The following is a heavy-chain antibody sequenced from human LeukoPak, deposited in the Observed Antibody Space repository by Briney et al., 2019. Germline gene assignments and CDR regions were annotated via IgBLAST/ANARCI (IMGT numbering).Heavy chain of an antibody. CDR1: GFTFSDYY. D-gene: IGHD2-15*01. J-gene: IGHJ4*02. CDR2: ISSSGSTT. CDR3: ASEYCSGGSCYPLDY. Sequence: GGSLRLSCAASGFTFSDYYMSWIRQAPGKGLEWVSYISSSGSTTYYADSVKGRFTISRDNAKNSLYLQINSLRAGDTAVYYCASEYCSGGSCYPLDYWGQGTLVTVSS. V-gene: IGHV3-11*01.